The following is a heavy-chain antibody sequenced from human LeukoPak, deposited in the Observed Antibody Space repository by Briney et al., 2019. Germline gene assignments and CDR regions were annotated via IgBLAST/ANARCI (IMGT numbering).Heavy chain of an antibody. D-gene: IGHD3-3*01. CDR3: ANEPITIFGVVITYGMDV. Sequence: GGSLRLSCAASGFTFSSYAMSWVRQAPGKGLEWVSAISGSGGSTYYADSVKGRFTISRDNSKNTLYLQMNSLRAEDTAVYYCANEPITIFGVVITYGMDVWGQGTTVTVSS. CDR2: ISGSGGST. CDR1: GFTFSSYA. J-gene: IGHJ6*02. V-gene: IGHV3-23*01.